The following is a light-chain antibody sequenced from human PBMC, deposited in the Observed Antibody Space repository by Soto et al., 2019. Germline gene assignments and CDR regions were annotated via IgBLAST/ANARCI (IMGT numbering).Light chain of an antibody. CDR1: QSISDT. V-gene: IGKV3-15*01. CDR2: SAS. Sequence: EIVMTQSPATLSVSPGGRATLSCRASQSISDTLAWYQQKPGQAPRLLIYSASRGATGFPARFSGSGSGTEFTLTISRVEPDDFGVYYCQQRSNWPPITFGQGTRLEIK. J-gene: IGKJ5*01. CDR3: QQRSNWPPIT.